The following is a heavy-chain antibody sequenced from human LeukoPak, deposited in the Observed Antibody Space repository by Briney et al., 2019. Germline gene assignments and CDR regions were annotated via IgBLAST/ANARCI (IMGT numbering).Heavy chain of an antibody. CDR3: AKSDWFDH. CDR2: FKSDGSST. CDR1: GFTFSTSW. J-gene: IGHJ5*02. V-gene: IGHV3-74*01. Sequence: GGSLRLSCAASGFTFSTSWMHRVRQAPGKGLVWVSRFKSDGSSTTYADSVKGRFTISRDNAKNTLYLQMNSLTAEDTAVYYCAKSDWFDHWGQGTLVTVSS.